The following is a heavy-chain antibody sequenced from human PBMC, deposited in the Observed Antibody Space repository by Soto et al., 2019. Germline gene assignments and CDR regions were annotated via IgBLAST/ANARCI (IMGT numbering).Heavy chain of an antibody. Sequence: SLRLSCASSGFTFSSYSMNWVRQAPGKGLEWVSSISSSSSYIYYADSVKGRFTISRDNAKNSLYLQMNSLRAEDTAVYYCASTSGSYSYYYGMDVWGQGTTVTVSS. CDR2: ISSSSSYI. D-gene: IGHD1-26*01. CDR3: ASTSGSYSYYYGMDV. CDR1: GFTFSSYS. J-gene: IGHJ6*02. V-gene: IGHV3-21*01.